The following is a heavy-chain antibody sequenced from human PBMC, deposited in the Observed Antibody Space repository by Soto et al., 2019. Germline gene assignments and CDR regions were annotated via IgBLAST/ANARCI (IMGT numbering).Heavy chain of an antibody. CDR2: IYTSGST. Sequence: PSETLSLTCTVSGGSISSYYWSWIRQPAGKGLEWIGRIYTSGSTNYNPSLKSRVTMSVDTSKNQFSLKLTSVTAADTAVYYCARHYYDSSGYPAPYYHGMDVWGQGTTVTVSS. D-gene: IGHD3-22*01. V-gene: IGHV4-4*07. CDR3: ARHYYDSSGYPAPYYHGMDV. CDR1: GGSISSYY. J-gene: IGHJ6*02.